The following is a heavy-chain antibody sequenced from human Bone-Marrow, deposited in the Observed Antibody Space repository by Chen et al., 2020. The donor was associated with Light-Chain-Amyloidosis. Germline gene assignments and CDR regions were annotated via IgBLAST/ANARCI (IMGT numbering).Heavy chain of an antibody. CDR2: IYYSGRT. D-gene: IGHD3-22*01. V-gene: IGHV4-31*03. CDR1: GGSISSGGSY. CDR3: ARGRDYYDSSGYSYYFDY. J-gene: IGHJ4*02. Sequence: QVQLQESGPGLVKPSQTLSLTCTVSGGSISSGGSYWSWIRQHPGKGLEWIGYIYYSGRTSYNPALKSRVTISVDTAKNQFSLKLSSVTAADTAGYYCARGRDYYDSSGYSYYFDYWGQGTLVTVSS.